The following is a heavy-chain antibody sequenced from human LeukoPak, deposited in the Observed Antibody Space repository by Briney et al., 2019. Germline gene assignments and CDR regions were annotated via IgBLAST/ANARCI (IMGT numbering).Heavy chain of an antibody. Sequence: ETSETLSLTCTVSGYSISSGYYWGWIRQPPGKGLEWIGSIYHSGSTYYNPSLKSRVTISVDTSKNQFSLKLSSVTAADTAVYYCAGSDYVYLRYDYWGQGTLVTVSS. D-gene: IGHD5-12*01. CDR3: AGSDYVYLRYDY. J-gene: IGHJ4*02. CDR2: IYHSGST. V-gene: IGHV4-38-2*02. CDR1: GYSISSGYY.